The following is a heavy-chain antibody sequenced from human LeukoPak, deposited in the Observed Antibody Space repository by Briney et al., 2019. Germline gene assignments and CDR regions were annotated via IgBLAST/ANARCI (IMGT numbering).Heavy chain of an antibody. CDR2: ISGSGGGT. V-gene: IGHV3-23*01. CDR3: AKRGVVIRVILVGFHKEAYYFDS. CDR1: GITLSNYG. Sequence: PGGPLRLSCAVSGITLSNYGMSWVRQAPGKGLEWVAGISGSGGGTNYADSVKGRFTISRDNPKNTLYLQMNGLRAEDTAVYFCAKRGVVIRVILVGFHKEAYYFDSWGQGALVTVSS. J-gene: IGHJ4*02. D-gene: IGHD3-22*01.